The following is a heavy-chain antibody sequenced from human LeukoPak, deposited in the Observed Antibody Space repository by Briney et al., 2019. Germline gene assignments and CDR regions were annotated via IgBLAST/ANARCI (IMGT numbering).Heavy chain of an antibody. CDR1: GFTVSSNY. D-gene: IGHD5-18*01. J-gene: IGHJ4*02. Sequence: PGGSLRLSCAASGFTVSSNYMSWVRQAPGKGLEWVSVIYSCGSTYYADSVKGRFTISRDNAKNSLYLQMNSLRAEDTAVYYCARRAMTERGVSYGLDYWGQGTLVTVSS. CDR2: IYSCGST. V-gene: IGHV3-66*01. CDR3: ARRAMTERGVSYGLDY.